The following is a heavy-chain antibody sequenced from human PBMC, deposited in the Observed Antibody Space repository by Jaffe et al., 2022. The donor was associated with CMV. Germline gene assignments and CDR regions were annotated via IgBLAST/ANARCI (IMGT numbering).Heavy chain of an antibody. V-gene: IGHV4-34*01. CDR3: ARGGRTYRVPEGRPKKYYFDY. CDR2: INHSGST. CDR1: GGSFSGYY. D-gene: IGHD2-2*01. Sequence: QVQLQQWGAGLLKPSETLSLTCAVYGGSFSGYYWSWIRQPPGKGLEWIGEINHSGSTNYNPSLKSRVTISVDTSKNQFSLKLSSVTAADTAVYYCARGGRTYRVPEGRPKKYYFDYWGQGTLVTVSS. J-gene: IGHJ4*02.